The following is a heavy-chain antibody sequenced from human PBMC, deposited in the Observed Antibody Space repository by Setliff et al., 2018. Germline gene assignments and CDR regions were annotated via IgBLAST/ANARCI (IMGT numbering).Heavy chain of an antibody. V-gene: IGHV1-2*02. Sequence: ASVKVSCKASGYTFSDYYIHWVRQAPGQGLEWMGWINPLSGDTNYALKFQGRVTMTRDTSITTAYMEVSRMRSDDTAVYYCARGQQLLTGDFKYWGQGTLVTVSS. J-gene: IGHJ4*02. CDR2: INPLSGDT. CDR1: GYTFSDYY. CDR3: ARGQQLLTGDFKY. D-gene: IGHD1-26*01.